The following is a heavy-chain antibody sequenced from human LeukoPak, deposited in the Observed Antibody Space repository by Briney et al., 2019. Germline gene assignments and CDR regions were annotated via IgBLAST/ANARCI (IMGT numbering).Heavy chain of an antibody. CDR2: INPNSGGT. CDR1: GYTFTGYY. D-gene: IGHD2-2*01. V-gene: IGHV1-2*02. CDR3: ARDSPQNCSSTSCYVGYYGMDV. J-gene: IGHJ6*02. Sequence: ASVKVSCKASGYTFTGYYMHWVRQAPGQGLEWMGWINPNSGGTNYAQKFQGRVNMTRDTSISTAYMELSRLRSDDTAVYYCARDSPQNCSSTSCYVGYYGMDVWGQGTTVTVSS.